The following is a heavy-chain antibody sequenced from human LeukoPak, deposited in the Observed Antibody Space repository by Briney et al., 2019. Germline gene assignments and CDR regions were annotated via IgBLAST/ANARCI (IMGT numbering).Heavy chain of an antibody. D-gene: IGHD3-10*01. CDR1: GYTFTSYD. J-gene: IGHJ3*02. CDR2: INPNSGNT. CDR3: ARGLDYGSGIPGYDAFDI. V-gene: IGHV1-8*01. Sequence: ASVKISCKASGYTFTSYDIIWVRQATGQGLEWMGWINPNSGNTGYAQKFQGRVTMTRNTSISTAYMELSSLRSEDTAVYYCARGLDYGSGIPGYDAFDIWGQGTMVTVSS.